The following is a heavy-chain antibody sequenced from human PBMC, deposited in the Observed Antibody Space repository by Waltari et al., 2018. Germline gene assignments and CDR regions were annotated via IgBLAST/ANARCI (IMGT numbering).Heavy chain of an antibody. CDR2: LYYSGIP. CDR3: ARLEVHLRPIAPFDY. D-gene: IGHD3-16*01. CDR1: GVSITTSIYY. J-gene: IGHJ4*01. V-gene: IGHV4-39*01. Sequence: QLQLQESGPVLVKPSETLSLACTVSGVSITTSIYYWGWIRQPPVKGLEWIGNLYYSGIPYDNLSTNGLVTISEERSKMQFSLNFTSVTAPDTAVYYCARLEVHLRPIAPFDYRRHVTLATVSS.